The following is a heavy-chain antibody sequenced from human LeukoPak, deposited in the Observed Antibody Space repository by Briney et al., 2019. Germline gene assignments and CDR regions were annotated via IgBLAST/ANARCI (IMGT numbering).Heavy chain of an antibody. CDR3: ARSGRSAAGRDTFDI. V-gene: IGHV5-51*01. J-gene: IGHJ3*02. CDR2: IYPGDSDT. D-gene: IGHD6-13*01. Sequence: GGSLQISCKGSGYSFTSYWIGWVRQMPGKGLEWMGIIYPGDSDTRYSPSFQGQVTISADKSISTAYLQWSSLKASDTAMYYCARSGRSAAGRDTFDIWGQGTVVIVSS. CDR1: GYSFTSYW.